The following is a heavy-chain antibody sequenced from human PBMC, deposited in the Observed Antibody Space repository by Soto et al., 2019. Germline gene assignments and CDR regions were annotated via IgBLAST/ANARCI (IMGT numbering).Heavy chain of an antibody. CDR3: ARSYYDSSVGSHHYFDY. CDR1: GFTFSSYG. D-gene: IGHD3-22*01. V-gene: IGHV3-33*01. Sequence: QVQLVESGGGVVQPGRSLRLSCAASGFTFSSYGMHWVRQAPGKGLEWVAVIWYDGSNKYYADSVKGRFTISRDNSKNTLYLQMNSLRAEDTAVYYCARSYYDSSVGSHHYFDYWGQGTLVTVSS. J-gene: IGHJ4*02. CDR2: IWYDGSNK.